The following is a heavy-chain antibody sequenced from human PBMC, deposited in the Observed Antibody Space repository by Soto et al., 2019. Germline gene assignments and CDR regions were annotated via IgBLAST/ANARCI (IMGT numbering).Heavy chain of an antibody. CDR3: ARDDKEAHYDRSGSFHY. CDR2: IIPIFGTA. CDR1: GCTFSSYA. J-gene: IGHJ4*02. V-gene: IGHV1-69*13. Sequence: GASVKVSCKASGCTFSSYAISWVRQAPGQGLEWMGGIIPIFGTANYAQKFQGRVTITADESTSTAYMELSSLRSEDTAVYYCARDDKEAHYDRSGSFHYWGQGTLFSVSS. D-gene: IGHD3-22*01.